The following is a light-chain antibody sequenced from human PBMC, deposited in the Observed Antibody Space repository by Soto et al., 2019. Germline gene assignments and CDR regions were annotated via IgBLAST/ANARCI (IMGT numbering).Light chain of an antibody. CDR1: QSISSW. CDR3: QQYNSYRT. CDR2: DAS. Sequence: DIQMPQSPSTLSASVGDSVTITCRASQSISSWLAWYQQKPGKAPKLLIYDASSLESGVPSRFSGSGSGTEFTLTISSLQPDDFATYYCQQYNSYRTFGQGTKVDI. J-gene: IGKJ1*01. V-gene: IGKV1-5*01.